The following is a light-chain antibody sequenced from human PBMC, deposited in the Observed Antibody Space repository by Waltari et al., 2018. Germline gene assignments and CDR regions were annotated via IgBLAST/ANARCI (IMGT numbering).Light chain of an antibody. V-gene: IGLV1-51*01. CDR3: GTWDISLSVVV. CDR1: ASNIGNNY. J-gene: IGLJ2*01. Sequence: QSVLTQPPSVSAAPGQKVPIACSGSASNIGNNYVSWYQQLPGTAPKLLIYDNNRRPSGIPDRFSGSKSGTSATLGITGLQTGDEADYYCGTWDISLSVVVFGGGTKLTVL. CDR2: DNN.